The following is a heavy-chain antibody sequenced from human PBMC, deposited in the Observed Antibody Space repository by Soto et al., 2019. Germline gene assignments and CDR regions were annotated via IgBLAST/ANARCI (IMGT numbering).Heavy chain of an antibody. Sequence: KTSETLSLTCAVSGGSISSSNWWSWVRQPPGKGLEWNGEIYHSGSTNYNPSLKSRVTISVDKSQNQFSLKLSSVTAGDTAEYYCARGSRPPPYDFWGGFVVGYYYGMVVWGQGTTVTVSS. CDR1: GGSISSSNW. J-gene: IGHJ6*02. D-gene: IGHD3-3*01. CDR2: IYHSGST. CDR3: ARGSRPPPYDFWGGFVVGYYYGMVV. V-gene: IGHV4-4*02.